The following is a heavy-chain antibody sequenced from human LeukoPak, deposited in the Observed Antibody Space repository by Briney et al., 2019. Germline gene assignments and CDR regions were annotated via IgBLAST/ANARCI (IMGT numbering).Heavy chain of an antibody. J-gene: IGHJ5*02. CDR1: GFTFSSYG. CDR2: IRYDGSNK. D-gene: IGHD3-10*01. V-gene: IGHV3-30*02. CDR3: ANVGARGSSTGWFDP. Sequence: GGSLRLSCAASGFTFSSYGMHWVRQAPGKGLEWVAFIRYDGSNKYYADSVKGRFTISRDNSKNTLYLQMNSRRAEDRPVYYCANVGARGSSTGWFDPWAQGPLVTVPS.